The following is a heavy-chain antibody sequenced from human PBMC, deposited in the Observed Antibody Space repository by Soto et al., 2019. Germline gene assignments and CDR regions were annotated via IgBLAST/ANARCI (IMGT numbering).Heavy chain of an antibody. Sequence: PSETLSLTCTVSGGSISSSTYYWGWIRQPPGKGLEWIGSISYTGSTYYNPSLKSRVTISVDTSKNQFSLKLNSVTAADTAVYYCARPGSTSGWYYFDYWGPGTLVTVS. CDR3: ARPGSTSGWYYFDY. V-gene: IGHV4-39*01. J-gene: IGHJ4*02. CDR1: GGSISSSTYY. D-gene: IGHD6-19*01. CDR2: ISYTGST.